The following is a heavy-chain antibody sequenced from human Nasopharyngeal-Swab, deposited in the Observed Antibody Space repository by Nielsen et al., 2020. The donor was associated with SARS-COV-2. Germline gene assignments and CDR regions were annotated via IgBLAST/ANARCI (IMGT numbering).Heavy chain of an antibody. D-gene: IGHD4-17*01. J-gene: IGHJ4*02. Sequence: VRQVPGKGLEWVSVIYSGGSTYYADSVKGRFTISRDNSKNTLYLQMNSLRAEDTAVYYCARDLRTTVTGGDYWGQGTLVTVSS. CDR2: IYSGGST. V-gene: IGHV3-66*01. CDR3: ARDLRTTVTGGDY.